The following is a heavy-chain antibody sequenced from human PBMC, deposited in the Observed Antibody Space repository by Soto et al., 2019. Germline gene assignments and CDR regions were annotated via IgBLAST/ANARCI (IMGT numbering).Heavy chain of an antibody. CDR2: IWYDASKQ. Sequence: LRLSCETSGFSFSVYGMHWVRQAPGKGLEWVAVIWYDASKQFYAASVEGRFTISRDNSKAILYLQMNSLRAEDTAVYYCAAWAEGAAEVHWGQGTLVTVSS. CDR3: AAWAEGAAEVH. CDR1: GFSFSVYG. J-gene: IGHJ4*02. V-gene: IGHV3-33*01. D-gene: IGHD2-15*01.